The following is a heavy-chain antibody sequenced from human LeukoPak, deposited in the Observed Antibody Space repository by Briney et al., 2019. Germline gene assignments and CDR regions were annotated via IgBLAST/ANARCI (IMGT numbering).Heavy chain of an antibody. CDR3: ARELAHSDY. CDR1: GFTFSSYA. CDR2: ISGSGATT. J-gene: IGHJ4*02. V-gene: IGHV3-23*01. D-gene: IGHD1-1*01. Sequence: PGGSLRLSCAASGFTFSSYAMSWVRQAPGKGLEWVSSISGSGATTYYADSAKGRFTISRDNSKNTLYLQMNSLRAEDTAVYYCARELAHSDYWGQGTLVTVSS.